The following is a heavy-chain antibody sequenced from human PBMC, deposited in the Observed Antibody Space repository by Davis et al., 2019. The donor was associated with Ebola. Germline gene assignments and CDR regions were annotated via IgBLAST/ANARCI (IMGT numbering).Heavy chain of an antibody. CDR3: AKTHDGSYFYGMDV. J-gene: IGHJ6*02. V-gene: IGHV5-51*01. D-gene: IGHD3-10*01. CDR1: GYRFTTYW. Sequence: KVSCKGSGYRFTTYWIGWVRQMPGKGLEWMGIIYAGDSDTRYSPSFQGHVTISVDESINTAYLHWGSLEASDTATYYCAKTHDGSYFYGMDVWGQGTTVIVSS. CDR2: IYAGDSDT.